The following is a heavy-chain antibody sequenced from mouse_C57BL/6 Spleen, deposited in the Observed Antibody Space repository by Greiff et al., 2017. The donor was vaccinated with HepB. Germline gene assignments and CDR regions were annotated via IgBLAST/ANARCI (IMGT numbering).Heavy chain of an antibody. D-gene: IGHD1-1*01. CDR2: INPNNGGT. V-gene: IGHV1-26*01. CDR1: GYTFTDYY. CDR3: ARGSYYYGSRGGYFDV. Sequence: EVQLQQSGPELVKPGASVKISCKASGYTFTDYYMNWVKQSHGKSLEWIGDINPNNGGTSYNQKFKGKATLTVDKSSSTAYMELRSLTSEDSAVYYCARGSYYYGSRGGYFDVWGTGTTVTVSS. J-gene: IGHJ1*03.